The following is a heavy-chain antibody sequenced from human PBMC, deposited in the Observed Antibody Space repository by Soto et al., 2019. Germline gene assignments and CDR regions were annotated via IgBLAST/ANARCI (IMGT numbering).Heavy chain of an antibody. CDR1: GGSISSYY. J-gene: IGHJ6*02. D-gene: IGHD2-15*01. Sequence: PSETLSLTCTVSGGSISSYYWSWFRQSPGKRMEWIGYVHHSWGSSYNPSLQSRVAISLDTSKSQFSLKVTSVTATDTAVYYCARQGFEPLHGIVDVWGQGTTVTVSS. CDR2: VHHSWGS. CDR3: ARQGFEPLHGIVDV. V-gene: IGHV4-59*08.